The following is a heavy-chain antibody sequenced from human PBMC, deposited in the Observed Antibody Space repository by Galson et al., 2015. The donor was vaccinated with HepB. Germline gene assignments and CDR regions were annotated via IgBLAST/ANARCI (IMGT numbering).Heavy chain of an antibody. CDR2: IKSNTDGGTT. CDR3: TTDLSSGSLFDY. D-gene: IGHD1-26*01. CDR1: GFTFSNAW. J-gene: IGHJ4*02. Sequence: PLRLSCAASGFTFSNAWMSWVRQAPGKGLEWVGRIKSNTDGGTTDYAAPVKGRFTISRDDSKNTLYLQMNSLKTEDTAVYYCTTDLSSGSLFDYWGQGTLVTVSS. V-gene: IGHV3-15*01.